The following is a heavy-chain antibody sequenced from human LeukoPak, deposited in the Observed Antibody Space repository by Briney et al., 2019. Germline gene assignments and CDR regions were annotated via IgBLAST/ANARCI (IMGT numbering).Heavy chain of an antibody. CDR2: ISAYNGNT. CDR3: ARDANDFWSGHAFDI. Sequence: ASVKVSCKASGGIFSSYAIRWVRQAPGEGLEWMGWISAYNGNTNYAQKLQGRVTMTTDTSTSTAYMELRSLRSDDTAVYYCARDANDFWSGHAFDIWGQGTMVTVSS. D-gene: IGHD3-3*01. V-gene: IGHV1-18*01. CDR1: GGIFSSYA. J-gene: IGHJ3*02.